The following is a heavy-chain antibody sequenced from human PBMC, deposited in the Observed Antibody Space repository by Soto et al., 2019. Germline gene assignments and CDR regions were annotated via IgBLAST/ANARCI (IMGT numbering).Heavy chain of an antibody. CDR1: GGSISSYY. V-gene: IGHV4-59*01. Sequence: SETLSLTCTVSGGSISSYYWSWIRQPPGKGLEWIGYIYYSGNMNDNPSLKSRVTISVDTSKNQFSLKLSSVTAADTAVYYCARGESHYYFDYWGQGTLVTVSS. CDR2: IYYSGNM. CDR3: ARGESHYYFDY. J-gene: IGHJ4*02.